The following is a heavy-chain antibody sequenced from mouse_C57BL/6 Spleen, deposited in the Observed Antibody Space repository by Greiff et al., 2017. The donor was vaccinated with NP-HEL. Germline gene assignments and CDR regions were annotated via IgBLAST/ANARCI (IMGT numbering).Heavy chain of an antibody. V-gene: IGHV5-9*01. CDR1: GFTFSSYT. CDR3: ARQGAAYFDY. CDR2: ISGGGGNT. Sequence: EVKLVESGGGLVKPGGSLKLSCAASGFTFSSYTMSWVRQTPEKRLEWVATISGGGGNTYYPDSVKGRFTISRDNAKNTLYLQMSSLRSEDTALYYCARQGAAYFDYWGQGTTLTVSS. J-gene: IGHJ2*01.